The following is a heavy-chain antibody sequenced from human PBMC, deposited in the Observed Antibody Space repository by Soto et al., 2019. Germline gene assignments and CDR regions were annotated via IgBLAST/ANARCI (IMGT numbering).Heavy chain of an antibody. V-gene: IGHV3-30*03. D-gene: IGHD1-1*01. CDR1: GFTINRND. J-gene: IGHJ6*02. CDR2: MSFDGNHQ. Sequence: QVHLVESGGGVVQPGGSLRLSCAASGFTINRNDMYWVRQAPGKGLEWVAVMSFDGNHQHYADSVKGRFTISRDNSKNTLSMEMTSLRRADTAVYSCASCERFPRVGVDYYALDVWGQGTTVIVSS. CDR3: ASCERFPRVGVDYYALDV.